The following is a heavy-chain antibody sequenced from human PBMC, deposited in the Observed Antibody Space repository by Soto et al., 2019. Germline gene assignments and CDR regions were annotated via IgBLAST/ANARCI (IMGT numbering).Heavy chain of an antibody. CDR1: GYTFTGYY. CDR3: ARVPPMNYYDSSGFIFDY. V-gene: IGHV1-2*04. CDR2: INPNSGGT. Sequence: ASVKVSCKASGYTFTGYYMHWVRQAPGQGLEWMGWINPNSGGTNYAQKFQGWVTMTRDTSISTAYMELSRLRSDDTAVYYCARVPPMNYYDSSGFIFDYWGQGTLVTVSS. J-gene: IGHJ4*02. D-gene: IGHD3-22*01.